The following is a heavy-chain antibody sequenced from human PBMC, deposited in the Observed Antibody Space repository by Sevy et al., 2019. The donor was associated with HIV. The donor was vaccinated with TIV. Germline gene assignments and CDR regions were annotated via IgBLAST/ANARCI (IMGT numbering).Heavy chain of an antibody. Sequence: GGSLRLSCAASGFTFSSAWMSWVRQAPGKGLEWVGRIQSKTDGGTTDYGATVKGRFTISREDSVNTLYLQMNSLTTDDTAVYYCTTDTSTGYFDWLLDFDYWGQGTLVTVSS. CDR3: TTDTSTGYFDWLLDFDY. CDR2: IQSKTDGGTT. D-gene: IGHD3-9*01. CDR1: GFTFSSAW. J-gene: IGHJ4*02. V-gene: IGHV3-15*01.